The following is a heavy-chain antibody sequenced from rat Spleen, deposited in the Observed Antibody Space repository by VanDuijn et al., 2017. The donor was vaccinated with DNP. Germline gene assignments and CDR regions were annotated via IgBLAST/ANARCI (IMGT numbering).Heavy chain of an antibody. V-gene: IGHV2-16*01. CDR3: ARRNSGLDY. J-gene: IGHJ2*01. CDR1: GFSLTNYG. Sequence: QVQLKESGPGLLQPSRTLSLTCTVSGFSLTNYGVSWVRQPPGKGLEWIAAIWSGGTPDYSSALKSRLSISRDTSKSQVLLQMSSPQTADTAMYFCARRNSGLDYWGQGVMVTVSS. CDR2: IWSGGTP. D-gene: IGHD1-1*01.